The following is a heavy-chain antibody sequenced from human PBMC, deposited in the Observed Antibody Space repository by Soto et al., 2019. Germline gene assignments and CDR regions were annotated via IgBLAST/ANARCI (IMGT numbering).Heavy chain of an antibody. J-gene: IGHJ4*02. CDR2: ISSSSTI. CDR1: GFTFSSYS. D-gene: IGHD1-26*01. V-gene: IGHV3-48*01. CDR3: ARDGHSGSLYYFDY. Sequence: GGSLRLSCAASGFTFSSYSMNWVRQAPGKGLEWVSYISSSSTIYYADSVKGRFTISRDNAKNSLYLQMNSLRAEDTAVYYCARDGHSGSLYYFDYWGQGTLVTVSS.